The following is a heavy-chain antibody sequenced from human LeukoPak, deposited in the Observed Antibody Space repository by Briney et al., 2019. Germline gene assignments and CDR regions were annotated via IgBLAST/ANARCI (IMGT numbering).Heavy chain of an antibody. CDR2: IYYSGST. V-gene: IGHV4-30-4*08. CDR1: GGSISSGDYY. Sequence: SGTLSLTCTVSGGSISSGDYYWSWIRQPPGKGLEWIGYIYYSGSTYYNPSLKSRVTISVDTSKNQFSLELTSVTAADTAVYYCARPLTGYSNTFVYWGQGTMVTVSS. D-gene: IGHD4-11*01. CDR3: ARPLTGYSNTFVY. J-gene: IGHJ4*02.